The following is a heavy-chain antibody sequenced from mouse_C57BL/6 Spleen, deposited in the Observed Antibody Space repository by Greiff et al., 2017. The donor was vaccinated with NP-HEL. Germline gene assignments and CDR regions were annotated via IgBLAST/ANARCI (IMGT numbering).Heavy chain of an antibody. D-gene: IGHD1-1*01. V-gene: IGHV5-4*03. Sequence: EVNVVESGGGLVKPGGSLKLSCAASGFTFSSYAMSWVRQTPEKRLEWVATISDGGSYTYYPDNVKGRFTISRDNAKNNLYLQMSHLKSEDTAMYYCASQSLITTVVAPYYFDYWGQGTTLTVSS. CDR2: ISDGGSYT. CDR1: GFTFSSYA. J-gene: IGHJ2*01. CDR3: ASQSLITTVVAPYYFDY.